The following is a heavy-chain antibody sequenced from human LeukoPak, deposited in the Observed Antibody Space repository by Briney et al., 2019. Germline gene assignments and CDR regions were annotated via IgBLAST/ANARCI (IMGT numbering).Heavy chain of an antibody. CDR1: GGSISSYY. J-gene: IGHJ4*02. Sequence: PSETLSLTCTVSGGSISSYYWSWIRRPPGKGLEWIGYIYYSGSTNYNPSLKSRVTISVDTSRNQFSLKLSSVTAADTAVYYCAGAGIAAAGDYWGQGTLVTVSS. CDR3: AGAGIAAAGDY. V-gene: IGHV4-59*01. CDR2: IYYSGST. D-gene: IGHD6-13*01.